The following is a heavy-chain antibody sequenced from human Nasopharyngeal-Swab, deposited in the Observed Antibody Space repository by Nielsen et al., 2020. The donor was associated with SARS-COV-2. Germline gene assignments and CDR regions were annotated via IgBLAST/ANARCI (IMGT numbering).Heavy chain of an antibody. CDR3: AKSGYSYDYSGMPALDY. D-gene: IGHD5-18*01. J-gene: IGHJ4*02. V-gene: IGHV3-23*01. Sequence: GESLKISCAASGFTFSSYAMSWVRQAPGKGLEWVSAISGSGGSTYYADSVKGRFTISRDNSKNTLYLQMNSLRAEDTAVYYCAKSGYSYDYSGMPALDYWGQGTLVTVSS. CDR2: ISGSGGST. CDR1: GFTFSSYA.